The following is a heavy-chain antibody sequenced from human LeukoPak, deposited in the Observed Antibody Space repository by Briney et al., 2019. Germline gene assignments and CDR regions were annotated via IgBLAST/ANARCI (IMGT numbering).Heavy chain of an antibody. CDR1: GGSINSHY. CDR2: IYYSGST. D-gene: IGHD2-15*01. V-gene: IGHV4-59*11. J-gene: IGHJ4*02. Sequence: SETLSLTCTVSGGSINSHYRSWIRQPPGKGLEWIGFIYYSGSTNYNPSLKSRVTISIDSSKNQFSLNLSSVTAADTAVYYCARGQYCGNFWGQGTLVTVSS. CDR3: ARGQYCGNF.